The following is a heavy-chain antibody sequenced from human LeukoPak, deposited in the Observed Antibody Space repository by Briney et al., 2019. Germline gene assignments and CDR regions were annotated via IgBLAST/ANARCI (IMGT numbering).Heavy chain of an antibody. D-gene: IGHD6-6*01. CDR2: IYYSGST. V-gene: IGHV4-59*01. CDR3: ARSAARTNFDY. Sequence: SETLSLTCTVSGGSISSYYWSWIWQPPGKGLEWIGYIYYSGSTNYNPSLKSRVTISVDTSKNQFSLKLSSVTAADTAVYYCARSAARTNFDYWGQGTLVTVSS. CDR1: GGSISSYY. J-gene: IGHJ4*02.